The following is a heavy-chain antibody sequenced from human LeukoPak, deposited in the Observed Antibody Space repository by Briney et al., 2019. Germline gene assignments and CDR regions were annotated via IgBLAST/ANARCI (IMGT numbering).Heavy chain of an antibody. CDR1: GYTFTSYD. J-gene: IGHJ3*02. CDR3: AREGRIAAAGTDAFDI. Sequence: ASVKVSCKASGYTFTSYDINWVRQATGQGLEWMGIINPSGGSTSYAQKFQGRVTMTRDMSTSTVYMELSSLRSEDTAVYYCAREGRIAAAGTDAFDIWGQGTMVTVSS. CDR2: INPSGGST. D-gene: IGHD6-13*01. V-gene: IGHV1-46*01.